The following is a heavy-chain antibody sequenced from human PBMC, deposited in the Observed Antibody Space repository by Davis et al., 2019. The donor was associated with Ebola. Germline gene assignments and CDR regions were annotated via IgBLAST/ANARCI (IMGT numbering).Heavy chain of an antibody. CDR1: GGSISSYY. CDR3: ARARYSSGWYVREGWFDP. CDR2: IYYSGST. V-gene: IGHV4-59*08. J-gene: IGHJ5*02. Sequence: GSLRLSCTVSGGSISSYYWSWIRQPPGKGLEWIRYIYYSGSTNYNPSLKSRVTISVDTSKNQFSLKLSSVTAADTAVYYCARARYSSGWYVREGWFDPWGQGTLVTVSS. D-gene: IGHD6-19*01.